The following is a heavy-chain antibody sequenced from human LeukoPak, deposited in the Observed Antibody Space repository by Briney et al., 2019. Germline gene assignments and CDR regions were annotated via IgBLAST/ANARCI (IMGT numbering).Heavy chain of an antibody. Sequence: PSETLSLTCPVSGGSLSSSRHYWGWIRHPPGKGREWIGSIYYSGSTYYTPSLKSRVTISVDTSKNQFSLKLSSVSAADTAVYYCARRGYGDYGDYWGEGTLVTVSS. V-gene: IGHV4-39*01. J-gene: IGHJ4*02. D-gene: IGHD4-17*01. CDR1: GGSLSSSRHY. CDR3: ARRGYGDYGDY. CDR2: IYYSGST.